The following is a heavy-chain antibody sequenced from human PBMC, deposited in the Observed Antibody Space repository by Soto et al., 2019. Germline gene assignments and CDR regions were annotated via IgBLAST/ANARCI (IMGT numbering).Heavy chain of an antibody. Sequence: CKASGYTFTSYGISWVRQAPGQGLEWMGWISAYNGNTNYAQKLQGRVTMTTDTSTSAAYMELRSLRSDDTAVYYCARDEIAVAGTKYYYYYYGMDVWAQGTTVTVSS. CDR2: ISAYNGNT. CDR1: GYTFTSYG. D-gene: IGHD6-19*01. V-gene: IGHV1-18*01. J-gene: IGHJ6*02. CDR3: ARDEIAVAGTKYYYYYYGMDV.